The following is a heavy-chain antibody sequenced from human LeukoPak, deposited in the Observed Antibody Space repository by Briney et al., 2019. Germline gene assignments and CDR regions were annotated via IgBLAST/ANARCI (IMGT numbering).Heavy chain of an antibody. V-gene: IGHV1-24*01. CDR2: FDPEDGET. D-gene: IGHD6-13*01. CDR1: GYTLTELS. Sequence: GASVKVSCKVSGYTLTELSMHWVRQAPGKGLEWMGGFDPEDGETIYAQKFQGRVTMTEDTSTDTAYMELSSLRSEDTAVYYCTRTGLSSWYGEYFQHWGQGTLVTVSS. CDR3: TRTGLSSWYGEYFQH. J-gene: IGHJ1*01.